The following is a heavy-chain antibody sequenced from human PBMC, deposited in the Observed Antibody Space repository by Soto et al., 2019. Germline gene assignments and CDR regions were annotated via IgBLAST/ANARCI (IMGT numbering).Heavy chain of an antibody. CDR2: IAPVDYSA. CDR3: PRVDSISHNCFDP. Sequence: GQSQKISYEGSCNSFTNYWNRWLRQISDNGQECMGNIAPVDYSANFRPCFYGNVTFSAATSNITAYLQWSSLKASDTATYFGPRVDSISHNCFDPWGQGTMVTVSS. CDR1: CNSFTNYW. J-gene: IGHJ5*02. V-gene: IGHV5-10-1*01. D-gene: IGHD3-9*01.